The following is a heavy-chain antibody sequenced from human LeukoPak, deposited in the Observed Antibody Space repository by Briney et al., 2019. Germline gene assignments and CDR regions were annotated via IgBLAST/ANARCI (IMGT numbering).Heavy chain of an antibody. CDR3: AKDMNSYGSGSSYNPWGPFDS. CDR1: EFTFDNYA. D-gene: IGHD3-10*01. V-gene: IGHV3-9*01. CDR2: IAWNSGNT. Sequence: GRSLRLSCAASEFTFDNYAMHWVRRAPGKGLEWVSGIAWNSGNTGFADSVKGRFTISRDNAENSLYLQMNSLTPEDTAFYFCAKDMNSYGSGSSYNPWGPFDSWGQGTLVTVSS. J-gene: IGHJ4*02.